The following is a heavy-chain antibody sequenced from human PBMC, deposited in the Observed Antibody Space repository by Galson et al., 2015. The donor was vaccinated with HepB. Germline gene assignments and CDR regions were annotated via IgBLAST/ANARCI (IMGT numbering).Heavy chain of an antibody. CDR2: ISGSDGST. Sequence: SLRLSCAASGFTFSSYAMSWVRQAPGKGLEWVSTISGSDGSTYYADSVKGRFTISRDNSKNTLYLHMNSLRAEDRAVYYCARGYCSGGSCYWHFDFWGQGTLVTVSS. CDR1: GFTFSSYA. D-gene: IGHD2-15*01. J-gene: IGHJ4*02. CDR3: ARGYCSGGSCYWHFDF. V-gene: IGHV3-23*01.